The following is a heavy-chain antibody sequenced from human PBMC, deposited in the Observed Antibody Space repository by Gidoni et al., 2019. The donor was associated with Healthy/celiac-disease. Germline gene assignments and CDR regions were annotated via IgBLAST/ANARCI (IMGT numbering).Heavy chain of an antibody. J-gene: IGHJ6*02. CDR3: TTSGYYDSSGYFATYYYCGMDV. CDR2: IKSKTDGGTT. V-gene: IGHV3-15*01. Sequence: FTFSNAWMSWVRQAPGKGLEWVGRIKSKTDGGTTDYAAPVKGRFTISRDDSKNTLYLQMNSLKTEDTAVHYCTTSGYYDSSGYFATYYYCGMDVWGQGTTVTVSS. D-gene: IGHD3-22*01. CDR1: FTFSNAW.